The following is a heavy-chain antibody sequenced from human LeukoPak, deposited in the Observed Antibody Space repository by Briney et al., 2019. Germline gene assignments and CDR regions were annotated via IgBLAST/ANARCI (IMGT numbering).Heavy chain of an antibody. CDR3: ARDIQEIRSLSSGLAAAANDDC. D-gene: IGHD6-13*01. CDR2: VFHSGST. CDR1: GGSVSSGNW. V-gene: IGHV4-4*02. Sequence: SGTLSLTCAVSGGSVSSGNWWSWVRQSPGKGLEWIGEVFHSGSTNYNPSLKSRVSISVDTSKNQFSLKLSSVTAADTAVYFCARDIQEIRSLSSGLAAAANDDCWGQGTLVTVSS. J-gene: IGHJ4*02.